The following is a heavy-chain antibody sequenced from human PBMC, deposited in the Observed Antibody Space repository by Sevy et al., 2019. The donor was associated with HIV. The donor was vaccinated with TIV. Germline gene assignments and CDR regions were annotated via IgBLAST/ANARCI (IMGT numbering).Heavy chain of an antibody. D-gene: IGHD2-15*01. CDR2: IYSNGNT. Sequence: GGCLRLSCAASGFTVSSNYMNWVRQAPGKGLEWVSIIYSNGNTYYADSVKGRFTISRDNSKNTLSLQMNALRAEDTAMYYCARGYCSGGACYPGYSDSWGQGTLVTVSS. CDR3: ARGYCSGGACYPGYSDS. CDR1: GFTVSSNY. J-gene: IGHJ4*02. V-gene: IGHV3-66*01.